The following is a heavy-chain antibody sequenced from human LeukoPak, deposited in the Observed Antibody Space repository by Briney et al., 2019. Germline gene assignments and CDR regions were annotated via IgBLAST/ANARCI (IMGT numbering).Heavy chain of an antibody. CDR2: MNPNSGNT. D-gene: IGHD6-13*01. CDR1: GYTFTSYD. J-gene: IGHJ4*02. Sequence: ASVKVSCKASGYTFTSYDINWVRQATGQGLEWMGWMNPNSGNTGYAQKFQGRVTMTRNTSISTAYMELSSLRSEDTAVYYCALQGGNGDAKLVKYYFDYWGQGTLVTVSS. CDR3: ALQGGNGDAKLVKYYFDY. V-gene: IGHV1-8*01.